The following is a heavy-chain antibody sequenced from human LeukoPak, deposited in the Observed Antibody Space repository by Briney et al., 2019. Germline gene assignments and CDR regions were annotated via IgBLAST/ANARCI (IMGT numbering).Heavy chain of an antibody. D-gene: IGHD1-26*01. CDR1: GGSISSYY. V-gene: IGHV4-59*01. CDR2: IYYSGST. CDR3: AREGSGSPNAFDI. J-gene: IGHJ3*02. Sequence: SRTLSLTCTVSGGSISSYYWSWIRQPPGKGLEWIGYIYYSGSTNYNPSLKSRVTISVDTSKNQFSLKLSSVTAADTAVYYCAREGSGSPNAFDIWGQGTLVTVSS.